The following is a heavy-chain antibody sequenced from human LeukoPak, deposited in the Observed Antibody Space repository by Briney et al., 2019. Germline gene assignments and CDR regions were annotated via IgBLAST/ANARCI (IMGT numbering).Heavy chain of an antibody. CDR3: ARVLSDYDFWSGSPAFDP. CDR2: INAGNGNT. Sequence: ASVKVSCKASGYTFTSYAMHWVRQALGQRLEWMGWINAGNGNTKYSQKFQGRVTITRDTSASTAYMELSSLRSEDTAVYYCARVLSDYDFWSGSPAFDPWGQGTLVTVSS. V-gene: IGHV1-3*01. D-gene: IGHD3-3*01. J-gene: IGHJ5*02. CDR1: GYTFTSYA.